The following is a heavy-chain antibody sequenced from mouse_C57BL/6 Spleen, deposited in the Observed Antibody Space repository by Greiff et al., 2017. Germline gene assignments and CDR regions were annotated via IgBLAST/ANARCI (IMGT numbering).Heavy chain of an antibody. J-gene: IGHJ2*01. V-gene: IGHV1-80*01. D-gene: IGHD1-1*01. CDR3: ARRGTTVVNYFDY. CDR2: IYPGDGDT. Sequence: QVQLKQSGAELVKPGASVKISCKASGYAFSSYWMNWVKQRPGKGLEWIGQIYPGDGDTNYNGKFKGKATLTADKSSSTAYMQLSSLTSEDSAVYFCARRGTTVVNYFDYWGQGTTLTVSS. CDR1: GYAFSSYW.